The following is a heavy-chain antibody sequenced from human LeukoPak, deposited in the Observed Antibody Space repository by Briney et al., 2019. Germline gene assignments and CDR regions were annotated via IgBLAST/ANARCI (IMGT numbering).Heavy chain of an antibody. V-gene: IGHV3-21*01. CDR1: GFTFSSYS. CDR3: ARDYCGGDCYPDY. J-gene: IGHJ4*02. CDR2: ISSSSSYI. D-gene: IGHD2-21*02. Sequence: GGSLRLSCAASGFTFSSYSMNWVRQAPGKGLEWVSSISSSSSYIYYADSVKGRFTISRDNAKNSLYLQMNSLRAEDTAMYYCARDYCGGDCYPDYWGQGTLVTVSS.